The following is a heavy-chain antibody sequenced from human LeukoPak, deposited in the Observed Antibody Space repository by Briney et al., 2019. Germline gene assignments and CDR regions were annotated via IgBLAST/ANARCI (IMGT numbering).Heavy chain of an antibody. CDR2: IIPIFGTA. D-gene: IGHD3-22*01. J-gene: IGHJ4*02. V-gene: IGHV1-69*05. CDR3: AIKAGPYDSSGYYY. CDR1: GGTFSSYA. Sequence: SVKVSCKASGGTFSSYAISWVRQAPGQGLEWMGGIIPIFGTANYAQKFQGRVTITTDESTSTAYMELSSLRSEDTAVYYCAIKAGPYDSSGYYYWGQGTLATVSS.